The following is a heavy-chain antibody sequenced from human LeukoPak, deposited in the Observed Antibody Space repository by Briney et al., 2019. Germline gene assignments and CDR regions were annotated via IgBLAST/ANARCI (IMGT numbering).Heavy chain of an antibody. J-gene: IGHJ3*02. CDR2: INSDGSST. D-gene: IGHD6-19*01. CDR1: GFTFSSYW. V-gene: IGHV3-74*01. Sequence: GGSLRLSCAASGFTFSSYWMHWVRQAPGKGLVWVSRINSDGSSTSYADSVKGRFTISRDNAKNTLYLQMNSLRAEDTAVYYCARVFRIAVAGTDAFDIRGQGTMVTVSS. CDR3: ARVFRIAVAGTDAFDI.